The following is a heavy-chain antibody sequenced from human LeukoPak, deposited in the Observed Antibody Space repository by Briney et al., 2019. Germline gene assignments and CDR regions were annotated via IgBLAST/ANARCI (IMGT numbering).Heavy chain of an antibody. CDR1: GGTFSSYA. Sequence: ASVKVSCKASGGTFSSYAISWVRQAPGQGLEWMGGIIPIFGTANYAQKFQGRVTITTDESTSTAYMELSSLRSEDTAVYYCARDPLVWFGESEGYFDYWGQGTLVTVSS. D-gene: IGHD3-10*01. V-gene: IGHV1-69*05. CDR3: ARDPLVWFGESEGYFDY. CDR2: IIPIFGTA. J-gene: IGHJ4*02.